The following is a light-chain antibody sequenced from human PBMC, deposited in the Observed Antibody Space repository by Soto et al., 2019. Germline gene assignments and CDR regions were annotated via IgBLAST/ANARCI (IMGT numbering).Light chain of an antibody. J-gene: IGKJ4*01. V-gene: IGKV3-20*01. Sequence: EIVLTQSPGTLSLSPGERATLSCRASQSVTSSYLAWYQHKPGQAPRLLIYAASRSATGIPDRFTGSGSGTDFPLTLSRLGPDDFAVYYCHQYGSSPPTFGGGTKVEIK. CDR1: QSVTSSY. CDR3: HQYGSSPPT. CDR2: AAS.